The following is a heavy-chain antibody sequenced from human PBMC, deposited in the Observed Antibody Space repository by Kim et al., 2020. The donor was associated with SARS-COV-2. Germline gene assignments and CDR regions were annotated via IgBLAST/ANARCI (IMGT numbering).Heavy chain of an antibody. D-gene: IGHD3-16*01. CDR3: VRGGNSLDV. Sequence: GGSLRLSCAASGFTFSNYWMSWVRQAPGKGLVWVSRIKSDGSSPGYADSVKGRFTISRDNAKNTLYLQMNSLRVEDTAVYYCVRGGNSLDVWGQGTTVTVAS. J-gene: IGHJ6*02. V-gene: IGHV3-74*01. CDR1: GFTFSNYW. CDR2: IKSDGSSP.